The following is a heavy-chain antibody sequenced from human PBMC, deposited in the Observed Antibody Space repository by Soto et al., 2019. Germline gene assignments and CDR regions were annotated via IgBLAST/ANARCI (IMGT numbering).Heavy chain of an antibody. CDR3: TRDSRITMIVVVPDV. J-gene: IGHJ6*02. V-gene: IGHV3-49*03. D-gene: IGHD3-22*01. Sequence: PGGSLRLSCTASGFTFGDYAMSWFRQAPGKGLEWVGFIRSKAYGGTTEYAASVKGRFTISRDDSKSIAYLQMSSLKTEDTAVYYCTRDSRITMIVVVPDVWGQGTTVTVSS. CDR1: GFTFGDYA. CDR2: IRSKAYGGTT.